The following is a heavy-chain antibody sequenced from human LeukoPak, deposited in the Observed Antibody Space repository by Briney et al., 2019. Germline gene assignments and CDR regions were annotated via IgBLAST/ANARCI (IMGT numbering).Heavy chain of an antibody. CDR3: ARLRVSGSYLYYFHY. CDR1: NGSISSYH. V-gene: IGHV4-4*09. Sequence: SETLSLTCTVSNGSISSYHWSWVRQPPGKGLEWIGYILTSGTTNYNPSLKSRLTISVDTSKNQFTLKLSSVTAADTAVYYCARLRVSGSYLYYFHYWGQGTLVTVSS. J-gene: IGHJ4*02. D-gene: IGHD1-26*01. CDR2: ILTSGTT.